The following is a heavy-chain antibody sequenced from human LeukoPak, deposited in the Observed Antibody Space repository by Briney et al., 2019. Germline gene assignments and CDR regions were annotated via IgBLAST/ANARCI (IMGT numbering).Heavy chain of an antibody. V-gene: IGHV3-11*01. J-gene: IGHJ4*02. Sequence: GGSLRLSCAASGFTFSDYYMSWIRQAPETGLEWLSYTSPSGGTIYYTDSVKGRFTMSRDNAQNALYLEMNSLRAEDTAVYYCARDGTYYYDSSGFPTHWGQGTLVTVSS. CDR1: GFTFSDYY. CDR2: TSPSGGTI. D-gene: IGHD3-22*01. CDR3: ARDGTYYYDSSGFPTH.